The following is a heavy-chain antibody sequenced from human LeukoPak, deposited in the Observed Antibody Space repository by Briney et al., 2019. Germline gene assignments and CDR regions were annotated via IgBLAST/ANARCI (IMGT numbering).Heavy chain of an antibody. CDR2: IITILGIA. D-gene: IGHD3-10*01. Sequence: AVTVTFTCSGGTFINYAINWVRQARGQGLEWMGRIITILGIAKYAQKFQGRLTVTADKSTSTAYIELRGLRTEETAMYYCGSGESYYGSGSKVPPFGYWGQGTLVTVSS. CDR1: GGTFINYA. V-gene: IGHV1-69*04. J-gene: IGHJ4*02. CDR3: GSGESYYGSGSKVPPFGY.